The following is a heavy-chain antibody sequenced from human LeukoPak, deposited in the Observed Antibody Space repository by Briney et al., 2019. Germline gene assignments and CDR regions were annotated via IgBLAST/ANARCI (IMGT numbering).Heavy chain of an antibody. Sequence: SVKVSCKASGGTFSSYAISWVRQAPGQGLEWMGGIIPIFGTANYAQKFQGRVTITTDESTSTAHMELSSLRSEDTAVYYCAINNYYDSSGLLGYWGQGTLVTVSS. D-gene: IGHD3-22*01. J-gene: IGHJ4*02. V-gene: IGHV1-69*05. CDR3: AINNYYDSSGLLGY. CDR2: IIPIFGTA. CDR1: GGTFSSYA.